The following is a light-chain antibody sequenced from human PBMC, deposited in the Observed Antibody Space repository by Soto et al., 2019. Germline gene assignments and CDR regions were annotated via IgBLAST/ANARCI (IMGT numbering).Light chain of an antibody. CDR3: QQYNTYPLT. Sequence: PMTQSPSTLSASVGDRVTITCRASQSISTWLAWYQQKPGKAPKLLIYKASNLEDGVPSRFSGSGSGTEFTITISSLQPDDFATYYCQQYNTYPLTFGGGTTVEIK. J-gene: IGKJ4*01. V-gene: IGKV1-5*03. CDR2: KAS. CDR1: QSISTW.